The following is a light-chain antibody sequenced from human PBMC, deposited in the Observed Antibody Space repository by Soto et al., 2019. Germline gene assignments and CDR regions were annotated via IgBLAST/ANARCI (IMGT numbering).Light chain of an antibody. CDR3: QQYNNWPPPYT. CDR2: GAS. Sequence: EIVMTQSPATLSVSPGERATLSCRASQTVSSNLAWYQQKPGQAPSLLIYGASTRATGIPARFSGSGSGTEFTLTISSLQSEDFAVYYCQQYNNWPPPYTFGPGTKLEIK. J-gene: IGKJ2*01. CDR1: QTVSSN. V-gene: IGKV3-15*01.